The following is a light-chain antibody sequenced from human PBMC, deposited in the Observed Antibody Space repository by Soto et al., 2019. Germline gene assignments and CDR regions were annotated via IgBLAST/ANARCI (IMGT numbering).Light chain of an antibody. CDR1: QTISNN. V-gene: IGKV1-39*01. J-gene: IGKJ2*01. Sequence: EMTQSPSSLSASVGDKVTIACRASQTISNNLNWYQFKPGKAPKLLIYGASNLQGGVPSTFSGSGSGTDFALTISSLQPEDSATYFCQQSYGPPYTFVLGTKLEIK. CDR3: QQSYGPPYT. CDR2: GAS.